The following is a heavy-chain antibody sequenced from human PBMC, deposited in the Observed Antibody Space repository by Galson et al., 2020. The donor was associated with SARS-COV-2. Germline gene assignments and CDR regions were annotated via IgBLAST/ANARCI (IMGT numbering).Heavy chain of an antibody. V-gene: IGHV3-13*01. CDR3: ARGLGRGYSYCYFYDAFDI. CDR1: GFTFSSYD. CDR2: IGTAGDT. J-gene: IGHJ3*02. Sequence: GGSLRLSCAASGFTFSSYDMHWVRQATGKGLEWVSAIGTAGDTYYPGSVKGRFTISRENAKNSLYLQMNSLRAGDTAVYYCARGLGRGYSYCYFYDAFDIWGQGTMVTVSS. D-gene: IGHD5-18*01.